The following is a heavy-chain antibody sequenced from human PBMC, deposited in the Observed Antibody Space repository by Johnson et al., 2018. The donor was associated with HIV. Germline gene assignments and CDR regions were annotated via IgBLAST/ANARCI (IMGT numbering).Heavy chain of an antibody. CDR3: AKDSPGWLVGAIGEDAFDI. J-gene: IGHJ3*02. V-gene: IGHV3-30*02. CDR1: GFTFSDHA. Sequence: QVQLVEFGGGVVRPGGSLRLSCAASGFTFSDHAMHWVRQAPGKGLEWVAFIRYDGSKKYYADSVKGRFTISRDNSKNTLYLQMNSLRAEDTAVYYCAKDSPGWLVGAIGEDAFDIWGHGTLVTVSS. D-gene: IGHD1-26*01. CDR2: IRYDGSKK.